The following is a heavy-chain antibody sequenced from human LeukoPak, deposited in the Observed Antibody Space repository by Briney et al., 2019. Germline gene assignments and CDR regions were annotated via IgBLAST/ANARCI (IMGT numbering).Heavy chain of an antibody. CDR1: GHTLTELS. V-gene: IGHV1-24*01. J-gene: IGHJ4*02. CDR3: ARSAVVLPYYFDS. CDR2: FDPEDGQA. D-gene: IGHD3-16*02. Sequence: ASVKVSRKVSGHTLTELSIHWVRQAPGKGLEWMGFFDPEDGQAMYPQNFQGRISITEDTSTDTVHMELRSLTSEDTAVYYCARSAVVLPYYFDSWGQGTLVTVSS.